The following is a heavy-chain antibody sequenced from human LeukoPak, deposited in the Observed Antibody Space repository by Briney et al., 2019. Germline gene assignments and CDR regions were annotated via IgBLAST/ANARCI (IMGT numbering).Heavy chain of an antibody. D-gene: IGHD3-22*01. Sequence: GGSLRLSCAASGFTFSSYGMHWVRQAPGKGLEWVAFIRYDGSNKYYADSVKGRFTTSRDNSKNTLYLQMNSLRAEDAAVYYCTSAFHYDSSGFSMDVWGKGTTVTVSS. V-gene: IGHV3-30*02. CDR2: IRYDGSNK. CDR1: GFTFSSYG. CDR3: TSAFHYDSSGFSMDV. J-gene: IGHJ6*03.